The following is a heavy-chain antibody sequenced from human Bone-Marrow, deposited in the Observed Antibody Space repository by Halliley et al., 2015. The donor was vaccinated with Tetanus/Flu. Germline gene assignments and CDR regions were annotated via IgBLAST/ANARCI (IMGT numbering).Heavy chain of an antibody. V-gene: IGHV3-15*01. J-gene: IGHJ4*02. CDR1: GLTFANAW. D-gene: IGHD6-19*01. Sequence: QLVQSGGGFLKSGGSLRLSCAASGLTFANAWVNWVRQAPGKGLEWVGRIKSKTDGETTDYAAPVKGRFTISRDDSINTLYLQMNSLKIEDTAMYFCSSSGWYGGLKYWGQGTLVSVS. CDR2: IKSKTDGETT. CDR3: SSSGWYGGLKY.